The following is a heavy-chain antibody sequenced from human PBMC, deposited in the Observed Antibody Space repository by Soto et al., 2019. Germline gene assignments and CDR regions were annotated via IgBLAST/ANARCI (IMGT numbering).Heavy chain of an antibody. V-gene: IGHV3-30*04. CDR2: MSHDGSKE. J-gene: IGHJ6*02. D-gene: IGHD3-10*01. CDR3: ARGRIRGVIGMDV. CDR1: GFTFSSYG. Sequence: ESGGGVVQPGRSLRLSCAASGFTFSSYGVHWVRQAPGKGLEWVALMSHDGSKEYYADSVKGRFTISRDNSKNTLYLEMNSLRPEDTAVYYCARGRIRGVIGMDVWGQGTTVTVSS.